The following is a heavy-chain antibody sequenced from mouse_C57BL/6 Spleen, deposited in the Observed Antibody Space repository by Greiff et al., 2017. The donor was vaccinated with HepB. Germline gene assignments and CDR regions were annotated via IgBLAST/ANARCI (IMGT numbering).Heavy chain of an antibody. D-gene: IGHD1-1*01. Sequence: QVQLQQSGAELVRPGTSVKMSCKASGYTFTNYWIGWAKQRPGHGLEWIGDIYPGGGYTNYNEKFKGKATLTADKSSSTAYMQFSSLTSEDSAIYYCAREIGYYGSSYVYFDVWGTGTTVTVSS. V-gene: IGHV1-63*01. CDR1: GYTFTNYW. CDR3: AREIGYYGSSYVYFDV. CDR2: IYPGGGYT. J-gene: IGHJ1*03.